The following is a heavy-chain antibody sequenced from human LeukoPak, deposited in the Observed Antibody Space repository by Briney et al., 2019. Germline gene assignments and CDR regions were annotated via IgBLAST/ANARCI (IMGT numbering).Heavy chain of an antibody. V-gene: IGHV3-74*01. J-gene: IGHJ4*02. Sequence: GGSLRLSCAASGFTFNGYWMHWVRQAPGKGLVWVSRINSVGTSTSYAGSVKGRFTISRDNAKNTLYLQMNSLRAEGTAVYYCARDGDGYNFDYWGQGALVIVSS. CDR2: INSVGTST. D-gene: IGHD5-24*01. CDR3: ARDGDGYNFDY. CDR1: GFTFNGYW.